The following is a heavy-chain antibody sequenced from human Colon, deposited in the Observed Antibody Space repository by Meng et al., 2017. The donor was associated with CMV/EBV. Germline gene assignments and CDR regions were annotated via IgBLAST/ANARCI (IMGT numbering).Heavy chain of an antibody. CDR2: MKEDGGEI. Sequence: GRSLRLSCATSGFIFSAYTVGWVRQAPGKGREWVARMKEDGGEIYYVDSVKGRFTISRDNAKKSLYLQRNSLRAEDTAVYDCAKGGSSRFESWGQGTLVTVSS. D-gene: IGHD6-19*01. V-gene: IGHV3-7*01. CDR1: GFIFSAYT. CDR3: AKGGSSRFES. J-gene: IGHJ4*02.